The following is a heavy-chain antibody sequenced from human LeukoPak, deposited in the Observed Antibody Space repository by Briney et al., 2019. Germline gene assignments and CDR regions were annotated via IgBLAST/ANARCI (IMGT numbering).Heavy chain of an antibody. Sequence: GESLKISCKGSGYSFTSYWIGWARQMPGKGLEWMGIIYPGDSDTRYSPSFQGQVTISADKSISTAYLQWSSLKASDTAMYYCARQYYDFWSGYSTSGIDAFDIWGQGTMVTVSS. V-gene: IGHV5-51*01. D-gene: IGHD3-3*01. CDR1: GYSFTSYW. CDR2: IYPGDSDT. CDR3: ARQYYDFWSGYSTSGIDAFDI. J-gene: IGHJ3*02.